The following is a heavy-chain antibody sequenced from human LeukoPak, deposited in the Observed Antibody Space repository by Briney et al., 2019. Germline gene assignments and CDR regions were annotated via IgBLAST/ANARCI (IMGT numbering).Heavy chain of an antibody. CDR1: GGTFTSYA. J-gene: IGHJ5*02. Sequence: APVKVSCKTSGGTFTSYAITWVRQAPGQGLEWMGKIIPISGTTNYEQKFQGRVTFTADESTSTAYMELSSLRSEDTASYYCARKLRLGGNWFDPWGQGTLVTVSS. V-gene: IGHV1-69*13. CDR3: ARKLRLGGNWFDP. D-gene: IGHD1-26*01. CDR2: IIPISGTT.